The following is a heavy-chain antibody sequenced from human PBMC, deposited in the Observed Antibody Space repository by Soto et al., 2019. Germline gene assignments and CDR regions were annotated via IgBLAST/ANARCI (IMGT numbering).Heavy chain of an antibody. CDR1: GYTFTSYY. V-gene: IGHV1-46*03. D-gene: IGHD3-16*02. J-gene: IGHJ4*02. CDR2: INPSGGST. Sequence: QVQLVQSGAEVKKPGASVKVSCKASGYTFTSYYMHWVRQAPGQGLEWMGIINPSGGSTSYAQKFQGRVTITRDTSTSTVYMELSSLRSVDTAVYYCARGPMITFGGVIVIPLDYWGQGTLVTVSS. CDR3: ARGPMITFGGVIVIPLDY.